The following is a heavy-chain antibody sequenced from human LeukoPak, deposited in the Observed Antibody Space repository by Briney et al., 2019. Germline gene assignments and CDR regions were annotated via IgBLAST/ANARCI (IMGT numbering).Heavy chain of an antibody. V-gene: IGHV3-15*01. CDR2: IKSKTDGGIT. J-gene: IGHJ1*01. CDR3: TTVERG. CDR1: GFTFSNAW. Sequence: GGSLSLSCAASGFTFSNAWMSWVRQAPGKGLEWVGRIKSKTDGGITDYAAPVKGRFTISRDDSKNTLYLQMNSLKTEDTAVYYCTTVERGWGQGTPVTVSS. D-gene: IGHD1-1*01.